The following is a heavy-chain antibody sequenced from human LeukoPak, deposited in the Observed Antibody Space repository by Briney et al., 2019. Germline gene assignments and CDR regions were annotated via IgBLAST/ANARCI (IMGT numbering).Heavy chain of an antibody. CDR1: GFSFSAYA. CDR2: LSYDGSDK. J-gene: IGHJ4*02. D-gene: IGHD6-19*01. Sequence: GTSLRLSCAASGFSFSAYAMHWVRQAPGKGLEWVAFLSYDGSDKYYADSVMGRFTISRDNSKNTLYLEVNRPTHEDTAVYYCAGDPSRIAVAGGRLDYWGQGTPVIVSS. CDR3: AGDPSRIAVAGGRLDY. V-gene: IGHV3-30*04.